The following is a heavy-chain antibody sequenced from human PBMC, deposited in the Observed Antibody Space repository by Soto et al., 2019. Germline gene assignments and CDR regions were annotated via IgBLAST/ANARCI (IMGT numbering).Heavy chain of an antibody. V-gene: IGHV3-23*01. Sequence: EVQLLESGGGLVQPGGSLRLSFAASGFTFSTYAMNWVRQAPGKGLEWVSGISGSGDSTYYADSVKGRFTVSRDNSKNTLYLQMNSLRAEDTAVFYCAKERSSGWSLDYWGQGNLVTVSS. D-gene: IGHD6-19*01. CDR2: ISGSGDST. CDR3: AKERSSGWSLDY. J-gene: IGHJ4*02. CDR1: GFTFSTYA.